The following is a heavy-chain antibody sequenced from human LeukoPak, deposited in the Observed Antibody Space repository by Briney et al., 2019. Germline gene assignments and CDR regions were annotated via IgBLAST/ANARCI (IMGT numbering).Heavy chain of an antibody. D-gene: IGHD4-17*01. J-gene: IGHJ6*02. CDR2: ISYSGST. CDR1: GGSIGSYY. Sequence: SETLSLTCTVSGGSIGSYYWSWIRQPPGKGLEWIGHISYSGSTNYNPSLKSRVTISVDTSKNEFSLKLSSVTAADTAVYYCARGTVTYSDYYGMDVWGQGTTVTVSS. CDR3: ARGTVTYSDYYGMDV. V-gene: IGHV4-59*08.